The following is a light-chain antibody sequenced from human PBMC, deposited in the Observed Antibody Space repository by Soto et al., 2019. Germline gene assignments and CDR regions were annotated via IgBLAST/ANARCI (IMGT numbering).Light chain of an antibody. Sequence: QTVVTQSPSASASLGASVKLTCTLSSGHSSYAIAWHQQQPEKGPRYLMKLNSDGSHSKGDGIPDRFSGSSSGAERYLTISTLQSEDEADYSCQTWGTGSVVFGGGTEVTVL. V-gene: IGLV4-69*01. CDR1: SGHSSYA. J-gene: IGLJ2*01. CDR3: QTWGTGSVV. CDR2: LNSDGSH.